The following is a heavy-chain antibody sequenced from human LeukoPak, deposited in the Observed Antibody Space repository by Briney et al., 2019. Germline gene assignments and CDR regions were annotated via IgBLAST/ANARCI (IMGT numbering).Heavy chain of an antibody. CDR1: GDSISNYY. D-gene: IGHD6-13*01. CDR2: IYTSGST. Sequence: PSETLSLTCTVSGDSISNYYWSWIRQPAGKGLEWIGRIYTSGSTNYNPSLKSRVTMSVDTSKNQFSLKLSSVTAAGTAVYYCARDPIAAAGTFDYWGQGTLVTVSS. J-gene: IGHJ4*02. CDR3: ARDPIAAAGTFDY. V-gene: IGHV4-4*07.